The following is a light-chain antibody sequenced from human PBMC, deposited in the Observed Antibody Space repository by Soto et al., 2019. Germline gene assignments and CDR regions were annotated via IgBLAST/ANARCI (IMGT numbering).Light chain of an antibody. CDR3: SPYTSTSTLYV. CDR1: SSDVGGYNY. J-gene: IGLJ1*01. Sequence: QSALTQPASVSGSPGRSITISCTGTSSDVGGYNYVSWYQQHPGKAPKFMIYDVSNRPSGVSNRFSDSKSGNTASLTISGLQAEDEADYYCSPYTSTSTLYVFGTGTKVTVL. CDR2: DVS. V-gene: IGLV2-14*01.